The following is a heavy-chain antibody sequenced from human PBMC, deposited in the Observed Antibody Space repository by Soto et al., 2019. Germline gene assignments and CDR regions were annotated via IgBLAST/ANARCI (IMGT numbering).Heavy chain of an antibody. V-gene: IGHV3-48*03. D-gene: IGHD3-22*01. CDR3: ARYYYDSSGYYLNWFDP. CDR2: ISSSGSTI. CDR1: GFTFSSYE. J-gene: IGHJ5*02. Sequence: PGGSLRLSCAASGFTFSSYEMNWVRQAPGKGLEWVSYISSSGSTIYYADSVKVRFTISRDNAKNSLYLQMNSLRAEDTAVYYCARYYYDSSGYYLNWFDPWGQGTLVTVSS.